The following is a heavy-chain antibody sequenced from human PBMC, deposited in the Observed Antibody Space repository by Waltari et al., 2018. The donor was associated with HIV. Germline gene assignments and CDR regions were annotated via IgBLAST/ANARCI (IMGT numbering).Heavy chain of an antibody. Sequence: QVQLVQSGAEVKKPGASVKVSCKTSGYTFVDYALHWVRQAPGQRLEWMGWINTGNGNTKYSQEFQGRVSITRDTSASTVFMELSRLRSEDTALYYCTRDEFSSWSQSGGMDVWGQGTTVTVS. CDR3: TRDEFSSWSQSGGMDV. J-gene: IGHJ6*02. D-gene: IGHD6-13*01. CDR1: GYTFVDYA. CDR2: INTGNGNT. V-gene: IGHV1-3*04.